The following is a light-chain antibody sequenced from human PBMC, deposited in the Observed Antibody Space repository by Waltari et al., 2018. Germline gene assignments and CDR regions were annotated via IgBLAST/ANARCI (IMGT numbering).Light chain of an antibody. CDR1: QGLLHSNGSNY. CDR3: MQALQTPPYT. J-gene: IGKJ2*01. Sequence: DIVMTQSPLSLPVTPGEAASIPCTLSQGLLHSNGSNYLDWSLQKPGQSPHLLIYLGSNRASGVPDRFSGSGSGTDFTLKISRVEAEDVGVYYCMQALQTPPYTFGQGTKLEIK. CDR2: LGS. V-gene: IGKV2-28*01.